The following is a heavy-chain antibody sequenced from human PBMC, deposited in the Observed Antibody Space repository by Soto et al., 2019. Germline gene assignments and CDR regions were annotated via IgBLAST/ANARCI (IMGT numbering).Heavy chain of an antibody. Sequence: WVPLSLTRSFTGAYFSSYTSNSSCWLRQPPGKGLEWLGYISYSGHTSYNPSLKSRLFISVDTSKNQVSLNLASVTAADTAVYYCTTQGYGYLRGLEDVWGQRTTDTV. CDR2: ISYSGHT. V-gene: IGHV4-61*05. D-gene: IGHD2-15*01. J-gene: IGHJ6*02. CDR3: TTQGYGYLRGLEDV. CDR1: GAYFSSYTSNS.